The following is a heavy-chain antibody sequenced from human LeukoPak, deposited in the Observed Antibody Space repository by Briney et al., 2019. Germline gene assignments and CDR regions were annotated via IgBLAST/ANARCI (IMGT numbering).Heavy chain of an antibody. J-gene: IGHJ4*02. D-gene: IGHD2-15*01. CDR1: GGSISSSY. V-gene: IGHV4-59*01. CDR3: AREGLNCSGGSCYTVFDY. Sequence: SETLSLTCTVSGGSISSSYWSWIRQPPGKGLEWIGYIYYSGSTNYNPSLKSRVTISVDTSKNQFSLKLSSVTAADTAVYYCAREGLNCSGGSCYTVFDYWGQGTLVTVSS. CDR2: IYYSGST.